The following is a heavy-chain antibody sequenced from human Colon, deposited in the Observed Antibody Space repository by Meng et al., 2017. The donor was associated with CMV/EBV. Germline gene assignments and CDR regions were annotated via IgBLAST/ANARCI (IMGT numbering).Heavy chain of an antibody. CDR1: GFPFSSYA. V-gene: IGHV3-23*01. CDR3: ASTPRADAYNVLDY. J-gene: IGHJ4*02. D-gene: IGHD5-24*01. Sequence: VQLLESWGCLVPPGGSLRLSCAASGFPFSSYAMSWVRQAPGKGLEWVSAISGSGGSTYYTDSVKGRFTISRDNSKNTFYLQMNSLRAEDTALYYCASTPRADAYNVLDYWGQGTLVTVSS. CDR2: ISGSGGST.